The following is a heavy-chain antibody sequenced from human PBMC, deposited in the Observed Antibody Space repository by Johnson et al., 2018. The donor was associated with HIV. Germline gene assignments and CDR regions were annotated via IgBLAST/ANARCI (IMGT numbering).Heavy chain of an antibody. CDR2: IKQDGSDK. Sequence: VQLVESGGGVVQPGRSLRLSCAASGFTFSSYWMSWVRQAPGKGLEWVANIKQDGSDKYYVDSVKGRFTISRDNAKNSLYLQMNSLRAEDTAVYYCAKDTYGSGSYYTRDAFDIWGQGTMVTVSS. D-gene: IGHD3-10*01. V-gene: IGHV3-7*01. CDR1: GFTFSSYW. J-gene: IGHJ3*02. CDR3: AKDTYGSGSYYTRDAFDI.